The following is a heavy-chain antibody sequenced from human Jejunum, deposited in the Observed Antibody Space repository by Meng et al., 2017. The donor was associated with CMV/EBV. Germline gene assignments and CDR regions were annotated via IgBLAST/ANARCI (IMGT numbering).Heavy chain of an antibody. Sequence: SCKASGYIFTIYDMHWVRQAPGQRPEWMGRINAGNGNTKYSQKFKGRVTITRDTSASTVYMELNSLRSEDTAVYYCARSRGTGYNLNYWGQGTLVTVSS. D-gene: IGHD5-24*01. J-gene: IGHJ4*02. CDR1: GYIFTIYD. CDR3: ARSRGTGYNLNY. V-gene: IGHV1-3*01. CDR2: INAGNGNT.